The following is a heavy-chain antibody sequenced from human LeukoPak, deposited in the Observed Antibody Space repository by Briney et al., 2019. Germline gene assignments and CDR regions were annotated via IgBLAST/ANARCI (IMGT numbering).Heavy chain of an antibody. D-gene: IGHD4-17*01. V-gene: IGHV1-8*03. Sequence: GASVKVSCKASGYTFTSYDINWVRQATGQGREWMGWMNPNSGNTGYAQKFQGRVTITRNPSISTAYMELSSLRSEDTAVYYCARNYGDFYYYYYMDVWGKGTTVTISS. CDR1: GYTFTSYD. CDR2: MNPNSGNT. CDR3: ARNYGDFYYYYYMDV. J-gene: IGHJ6*03.